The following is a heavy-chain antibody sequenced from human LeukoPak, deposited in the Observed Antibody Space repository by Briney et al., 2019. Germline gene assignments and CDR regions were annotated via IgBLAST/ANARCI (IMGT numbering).Heavy chain of an antibody. D-gene: IGHD1-7*01. CDR2: ISRASESI. CDR1: GFNFNTYS. Sequence: TGGSLRLSCEASGFNFNTYSMAWVRQAPGKGLEWVSIISRASESIFYADSVKGRFTISRDNAKNSLYLQMNGLRAEDTAAYYCARGATDTTRWFDPWGQGTLVTVSS. J-gene: IGHJ5*02. V-gene: IGHV3-21*01. CDR3: ARGATDTTRWFDP.